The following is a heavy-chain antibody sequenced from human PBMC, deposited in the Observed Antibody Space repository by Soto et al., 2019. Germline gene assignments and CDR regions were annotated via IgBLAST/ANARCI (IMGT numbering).Heavy chain of an antibody. D-gene: IGHD3-10*01. CDR1: GLSLSDVF. Sequence: EVQLVESGGDLVQPGGSLRLSCAASGLSLSDVFIDWVRQAPGKGLEWVGRTKDKAYSYTTEYAASVKGRFTISRDDSRNAVFLQKRSLKTDDTAGYYFASIRGVFGYWGQGTLVTVSS. J-gene: IGHJ4*02. CDR3: ASIRGVFGY. CDR2: TKDKAYSYTT. V-gene: IGHV3-72*01.